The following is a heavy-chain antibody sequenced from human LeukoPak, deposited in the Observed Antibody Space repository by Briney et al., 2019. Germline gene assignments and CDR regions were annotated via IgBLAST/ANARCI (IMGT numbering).Heavy chain of an antibody. J-gene: IGHJ6*02. CDR3: ATQPNFWSGYYYYYGMDV. D-gene: IGHD3-3*01. CDR1: GFTFSSYG. CDR2: ISYDGSNK. V-gene: IGHV3-30*03. Sequence: GRSLRLSCAASGFTFSSYGMHWVRQAPGKGLEWVAVISYDGSNKYYADSVKGRFTISRDNSKNTLYLQMNSLRAEDTAVYYCATQPNFWSGYYYYYGMDVWGQGTTVTVSS.